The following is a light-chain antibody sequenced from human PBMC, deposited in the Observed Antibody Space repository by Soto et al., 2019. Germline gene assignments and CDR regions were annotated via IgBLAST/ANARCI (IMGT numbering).Light chain of an antibody. V-gene: IGKV3-15*01. J-gene: IGKJ1*01. CDR3: QQYNNWPGT. CDR2: GAS. CDR1: QSISRY. Sequence: EIVLTQSPGTLCLSPGERATLSCRASQSISRYLAWYQQKPGQGPRLLLYGASTRATGIPARFSGSGSGTEFTLTISSLQSEDFAVYYCQQYNNWPGTFGQGTKVDIK.